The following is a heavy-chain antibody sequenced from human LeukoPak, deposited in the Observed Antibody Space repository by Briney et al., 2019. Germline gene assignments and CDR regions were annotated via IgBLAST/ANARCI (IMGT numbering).Heavy chain of an antibody. CDR1: GYTFTSYY. CDR2: INPSGGST. V-gene: IGHV1-46*01. D-gene: IGHD3-22*01. CDR3: ARAQPHYYDSSGHAPYYSDY. J-gene: IGHJ4*02. Sequence: ASVKVSCKASGYTFTSYYMHWVRQAPGQGLEWMGIINPSGGSTSYAQKFQGRVTMTRDTSTSTVYMELSSLRSEDTAVYYCARAQPHYYDSSGHAPYYSDYWGQGTLVTVSS.